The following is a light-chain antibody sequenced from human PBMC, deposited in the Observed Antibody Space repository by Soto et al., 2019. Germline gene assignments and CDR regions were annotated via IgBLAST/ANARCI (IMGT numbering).Light chain of an antibody. Sequence: EIVLTQSPGTLSLSPWERATLSCRASQSVSSSYLAWYQQKPGQAPRLLIYGASSRATGIPDRFSGSGSGTEFTLTISSLQSEDFAFYYCQQFHYWWTFGQGTKVDIK. CDR2: GAS. V-gene: IGKV3-20*01. CDR3: QQFHYWWT. CDR1: QSVSSSY. J-gene: IGKJ1*01.